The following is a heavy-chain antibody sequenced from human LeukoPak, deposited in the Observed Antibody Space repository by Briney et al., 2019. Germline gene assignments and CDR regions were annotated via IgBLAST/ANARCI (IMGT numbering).Heavy chain of an antibody. Sequence: ASVTVSCKASGGTFSSYAISWVRQAPGQGLEWMGGIIPIFGKANYAQKFQGRVTITTDESTNTAYMELSSLRSEDTAVYYCARGFNGGYNFVCVAWGQGTLVTVSS. V-gene: IGHV1-69*05. CDR1: GGTFSSYA. D-gene: IGHD5-24*01. CDR2: IIPIFGKA. CDR3: ARGFNGGYNFVCVA. J-gene: IGHJ4*02.